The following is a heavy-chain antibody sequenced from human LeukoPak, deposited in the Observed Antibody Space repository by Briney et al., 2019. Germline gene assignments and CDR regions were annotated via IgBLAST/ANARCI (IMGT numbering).Heavy chain of an antibody. D-gene: IGHD6-13*01. CDR2: IIPILGIA. Sequence: ASVKVSCKASGGTFSSYAISWVRQAPGQGLEWMGRIIPILGIANYAQKFQGRVTITADKSTSTAYMELSSLRSEDTAVYYCARDLPRIAAAGPFDYWGQGTLVTVSS. CDR1: GGTFSSYA. CDR3: ARDLPRIAAAGPFDY. V-gene: IGHV1-69*04. J-gene: IGHJ4*02.